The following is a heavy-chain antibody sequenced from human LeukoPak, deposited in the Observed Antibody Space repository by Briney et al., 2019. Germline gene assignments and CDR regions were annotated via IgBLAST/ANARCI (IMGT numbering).Heavy chain of an antibody. CDR1: GYTFTSYD. V-gene: IGHV1-8*03. CDR2: MNPNSGST. Sequence: ASVKVSCKASGYTFTSYDINWVRQATGQGLEWMGWMNPNSGSTGYAQKLQGRVTITRNTSISTAYMELSSLRSEDTAVYYCARGHHGDFNYWGQGTLLTVSS. CDR3: ARGHHGDFNY. J-gene: IGHJ4*02. D-gene: IGHD4-17*01.